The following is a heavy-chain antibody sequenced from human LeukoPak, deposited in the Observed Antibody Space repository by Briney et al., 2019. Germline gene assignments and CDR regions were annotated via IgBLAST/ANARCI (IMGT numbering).Heavy chain of an antibody. J-gene: IGHJ5*02. Sequence: GESLRISCKGSGYSINNYWIAWVRQMPGKGLEWMGIIYPADSDIRYSPSFQGQVTISADKSISTAYLQWNSLKASDTAMYYCARQEYCSGASCYTWFDPWGQGTLVTVSS. CDR2: IYPADSDI. CDR3: ARQEYCSGASCYTWFDP. V-gene: IGHV5-51*01. CDR1: GYSINNYW. D-gene: IGHD2-15*01.